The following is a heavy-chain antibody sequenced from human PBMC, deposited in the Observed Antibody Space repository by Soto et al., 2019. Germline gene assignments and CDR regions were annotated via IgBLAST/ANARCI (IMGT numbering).Heavy chain of an antibody. CDR1: GGSISSGGYC. D-gene: IGHD3-22*01. J-gene: IGHJ3*02. CDR3: SRGLPDYYDSSGYYLDAFDI. V-gene: IGHV4-31*03. Sequence: SETLSLTCTVSGGSISSGGYCWSWIRQHPGKGLEWIGYIYYSGSTYYNPSLKSRVTISVDTSKNQFSLKLSSVTAADTAVYYCSRGLPDYYDSSGYYLDAFDIWGQGTMVTVSS. CDR2: IYYSGST.